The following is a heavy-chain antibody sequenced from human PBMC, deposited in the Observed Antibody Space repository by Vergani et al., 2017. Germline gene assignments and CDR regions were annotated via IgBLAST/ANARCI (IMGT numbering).Heavy chain of an antibody. V-gene: IGHV1-3*01. D-gene: IGHD5-18*01. CDR2: INAGNGNT. CDR1: GYTFTSYA. CDR3: ASGGYSYGQKEKNYYYYYYMDV. Sequence: QVQLVQSGAEVKKPGASVKVSCKASGYTFTSYAMHWVRQAPGQRLEWMGWINAGNGNTKYSQKFQGRVTITRETSASTAYMELSSRRSEDTAVYYCASGGYSYGQKEKNYYYYYYMDVWGKGTTVTVSS. J-gene: IGHJ6*03.